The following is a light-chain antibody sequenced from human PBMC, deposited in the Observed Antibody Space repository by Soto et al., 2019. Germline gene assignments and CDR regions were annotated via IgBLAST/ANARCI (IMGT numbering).Light chain of an antibody. CDR3: QQYGSSPT. Sequence: EIVMTQSPATLSVSPGERATLSCRARRSVSSNLAWYQQKPGQAPRLLIYDASIRATGIPARFSGSGSGTEFTLTISRLEPEDFAVYYCQQYGSSPTFGGGTKVEIK. V-gene: IGKV3-15*01. CDR2: DAS. CDR1: RSVSSN. J-gene: IGKJ4*01.